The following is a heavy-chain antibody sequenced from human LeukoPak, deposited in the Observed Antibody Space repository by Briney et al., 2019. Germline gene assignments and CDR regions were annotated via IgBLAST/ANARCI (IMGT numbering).Heavy chain of an antibody. CDR3: ARGKTLGWFGP. CDR1: GGSFSGYY. J-gene: IGHJ5*02. D-gene: IGHD3-16*01. CDR2: INHSGST. V-gene: IGHV4-34*01. Sequence: PSETLSLTCAVYGGSFSGYYWSWIRQPPGKGLEWIGEINHSGSTNYNPSLKSRVTISVDTSKNQFSLKLSSVTAADTAVYYCARGKTLGWFGPWGQGTLVTVSS.